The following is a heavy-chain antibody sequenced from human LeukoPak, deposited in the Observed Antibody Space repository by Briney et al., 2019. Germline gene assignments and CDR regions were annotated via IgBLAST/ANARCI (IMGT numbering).Heavy chain of an antibody. CDR2: ISSSGSTI. Sequence: GGSLRLSCAASGFTFSSYSMNWVRQAPGKGLEWVSSISSSGSTIYYADSVKGRFTISRDNAKNSLYLQMNSLRAEDTAVYYCARVEAGDTYFDYWGQGTLVTVSS. D-gene: IGHD4-17*01. CDR1: GFTFSSYS. CDR3: ARVEAGDTYFDY. J-gene: IGHJ4*02. V-gene: IGHV3-21*04.